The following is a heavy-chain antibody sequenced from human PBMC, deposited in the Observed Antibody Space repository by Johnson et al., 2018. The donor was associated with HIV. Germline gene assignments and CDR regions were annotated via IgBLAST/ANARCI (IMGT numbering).Heavy chain of an antibody. J-gene: IGHJ3*02. CDR3: ARLERLGGLSRVLDM. V-gene: IGHV3-66*04. CDR2: IYSGGST. Sequence: VQLVESGGGVVRPGGSLRLSCAASGFTVSSNYMSWVRQAPGKGLEWVSVIYSGGSTYYADSVKGRFTISRDNAKNSLYLQMNYLRVEDTAVYYCARLERLGGLSRVLDMWGQGTMVTVSS. CDR1: GFTVSSNY. D-gene: IGHD6-19*01.